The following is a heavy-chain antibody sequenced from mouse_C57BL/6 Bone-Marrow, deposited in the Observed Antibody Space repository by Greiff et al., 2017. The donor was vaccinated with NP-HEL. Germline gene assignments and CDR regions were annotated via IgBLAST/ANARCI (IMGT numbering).Heavy chain of an antibody. D-gene: IGHD2-3*01. CDR3: ARWLLRGYWYFDV. Sequence: QVQLKQSGAELVRPGTSVKMSCKASGYTFTNYWIGWAKQRPGHGLEWIGDIYPGGGYTNYNAKFKGKATLTADKSSSTAYMQFSSLTSEDSAIYYCARWLLRGYWYFDVWGTGTTVTVSS. CDR2: IYPGGGYT. CDR1: GYTFTNYW. V-gene: IGHV1-63*01. J-gene: IGHJ1*03.